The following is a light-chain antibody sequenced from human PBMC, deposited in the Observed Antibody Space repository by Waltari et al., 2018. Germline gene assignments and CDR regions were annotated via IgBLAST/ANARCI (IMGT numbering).Light chain of an antibody. Sequence: DIQMTQSPSSLSASVGDRVTITCRASQSITTFLNWYQQRPGKAPKLRIYSSSSLQSGVPSRFSGSGSGTDFTLTISSLQPEEFATYYCQQSYSTPSFGGGTKVEI. J-gene: IGKJ4*01. CDR2: SSS. CDR3: QQSYSTPS. V-gene: IGKV1-39*01. CDR1: QSITTF.